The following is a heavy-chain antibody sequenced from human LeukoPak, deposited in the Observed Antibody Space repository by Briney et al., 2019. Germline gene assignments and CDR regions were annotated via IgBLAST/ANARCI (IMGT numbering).Heavy chain of an antibody. CDR1: GGTFSSYA. Sequence: SVKVSCKASGGTFSSYAISWVRQAPGQGLEWMGGIIPIFGTANYAQKFQGRVTITTDESASTAYMELSSLRSEDTAVYYCARSIAVAGTSYYFDYWGQGTLVTVSS. D-gene: IGHD6-19*01. V-gene: IGHV1-69*05. CDR3: ARSIAVAGTSYYFDY. J-gene: IGHJ4*02. CDR2: IIPIFGTA.